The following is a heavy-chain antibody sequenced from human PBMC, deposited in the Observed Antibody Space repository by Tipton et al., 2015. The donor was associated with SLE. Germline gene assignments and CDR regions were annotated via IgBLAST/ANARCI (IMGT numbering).Heavy chain of an antibody. CDR1: SYTFTRFG. Sequence: QVQLVQSGGEVKKPGASVKVSCKASSYTFTRFGVSWVRQAPGQGLEWVGWISGYDGTTNYADKFQGRVTMTTDTSTNTAYMELRSLRSDDTAVYYCARYHHDAFDVWGQGTMVTVSS. J-gene: IGHJ3*01. V-gene: IGHV1-18*01. CDR2: ISGYDGTT. CDR3: ARYHHDAFDV.